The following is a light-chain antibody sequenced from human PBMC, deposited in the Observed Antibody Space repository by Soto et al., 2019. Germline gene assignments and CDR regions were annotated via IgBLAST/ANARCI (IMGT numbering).Light chain of an antibody. V-gene: IGKV1-5*03. Sequence: ILTTQSPSTHSASIGDRVTITCRASQSIGNWLAWYQQKPGRAPKLLMYEASSLESGVPSRFSGSGSGTEFTLTISGLQPDDFATYHCQQYKSYPWTFGQGAKVDI. CDR2: EAS. CDR3: QQYKSYPWT. CDR1: QSIGNW. J-gene: IGKJ1*01.